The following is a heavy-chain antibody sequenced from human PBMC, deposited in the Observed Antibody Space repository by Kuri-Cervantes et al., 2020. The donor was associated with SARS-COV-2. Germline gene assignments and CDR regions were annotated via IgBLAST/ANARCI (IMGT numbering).Heavy chain of an antibody. CDR2: VYDSGST. Sequence: SETLSLTCTVSGGSISSHYWSWIRQPPGKGLEWIGYVYDSGSTNYNPSLKSRVTMSIDTSKNQFSLKLSSVTAADTAVYYCARHFYGGNAIFQYWGQGTLVTVSS. CDR3: ARHFYGGNAIFQY. D-gene: IGHD4-23*01. CDR1: GGSISSHY. J-gene: IGHJ4*02. V-gene: IGHV4-59*08.